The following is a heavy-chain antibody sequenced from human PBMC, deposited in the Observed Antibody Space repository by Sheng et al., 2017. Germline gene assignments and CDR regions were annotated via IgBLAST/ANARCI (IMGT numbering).Heavy chain of an antibody. J-gene: IGHJ4*02. CDR1: GFTFSSYW. CDR2: IHSDGSST. V-gene: IGHV3-74*01. Sequence: EVQLVESGGGLVQPGGSLRLSCVASGFTFSSYWMHWLRQVPGKGLVWVAGIHSDGSSTNYADSVKGRFTISRDNAKNTVYLQMHSLRVEDTAVYFCARDQYSGSFYYWGQGALVTVSS. D-gene: IGHD1-26*01. CDR3: ARDQYSGSFYY.